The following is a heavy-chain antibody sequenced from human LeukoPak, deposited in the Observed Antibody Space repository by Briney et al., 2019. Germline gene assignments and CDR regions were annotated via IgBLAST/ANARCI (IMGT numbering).Heavy chain of an antibody. J-gene: IGHJ5*02. V-gene: IGHV1-69*01. D-gene: IGHD6-13*01. CDR1: GGTFSSYA. CDR3: ARDEQDSSSWYARWFDP. Sequence: SVKVSCKASGGTFSSYAISWVRQAPGQGLEWMGGIIPIFGTPHYAQTFQGRVTITADESTSTAYMELSSLRSEDTAVYYCARDEQDSSSWYARWFDPWGQGTLVTVSS. CDR2: IIPIFGTP.